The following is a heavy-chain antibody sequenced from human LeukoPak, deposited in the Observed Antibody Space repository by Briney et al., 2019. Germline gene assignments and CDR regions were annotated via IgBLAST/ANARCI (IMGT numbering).Heavy chain of an antibody. V-gene: IGHV4-4*07. J-gene: IGHJ5*02. Sequence: SETLSLTCTVSGGSISSYYWSWIRQPAGKGLEWIGRIYNSGSTTYNPSLKSRVTMSVHTSKNQLSLKLSSVTAADTAVYYCARDSGTTGEVKFDPWGQGTLVTVSS. CDR3: ARDSGTTGEVKFDP. CDR2: IYNSGST. CDR1: GGSISSYY. D-gene: IGHD3-10*01.